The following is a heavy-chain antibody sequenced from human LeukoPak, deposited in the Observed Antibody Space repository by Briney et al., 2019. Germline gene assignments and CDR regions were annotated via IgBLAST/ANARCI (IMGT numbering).Heavy chain of an antibody. CDR3: ARDIAAQGYYYYYMDV. CDR1: GYTFTGYY. Sequence: ASVKVSCKASGYTFTGYYMHWVRQAPGQGLEWMGWINPNSGGTNYAQKFQGRVTMTRDTSISTAYMELSRLRSDDTAVYYCARDIAAQGYYYYYMDVWAKGPRSPSP. V-gene: IGHV1-2*02. CDR2: INPNSGGT. D-gene: IGHD6-13*01. J-gene: IGHJ6*03.